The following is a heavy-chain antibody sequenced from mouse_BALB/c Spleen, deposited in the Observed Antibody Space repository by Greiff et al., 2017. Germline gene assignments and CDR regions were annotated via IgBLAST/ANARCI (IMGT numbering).Heavy chain of an antibody. CDR2: IDPGNGNT. CDR3: ARTYRYDNRFDY. J-gene: IGHJ2*01. D-gene: IGHD2-14*01. Sequence: VQLKESGAELVRPGALVKLSCKASGFNIKDYYMHWVKQRPEQGLEWIGWIDPGNGNTIYDPKFQGKASITADTSSNTAYLQLSSLTSEDTAVYYCARTYRYDNRFDYWGQGTTLTVSS. CDR1: GFNIKDYY. V-gene: IGHV14-1*02.